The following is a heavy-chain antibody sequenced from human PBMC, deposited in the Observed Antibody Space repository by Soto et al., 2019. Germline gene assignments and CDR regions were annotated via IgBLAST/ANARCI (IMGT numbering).Heavy chain of an antibody. J-gene: IGHJ3*02. CDR3: ARDPYSSGWKDAFDI. Sequence: GGSLRLSCAASGFTFSSYSMNWVRQAPGKGLEWVSSISSSSSYIYYADSVKGRFTISSDNAKNSLYLQMKSLRAEDTAVYYCARDPYSSGWKDAFDIWGQGTMVTVSS. CDR2: ISSSSSYI. D-gene: IGHD6-19*01. V-gene: IGHV3-21*01. CDR1: GFTFSSYS.